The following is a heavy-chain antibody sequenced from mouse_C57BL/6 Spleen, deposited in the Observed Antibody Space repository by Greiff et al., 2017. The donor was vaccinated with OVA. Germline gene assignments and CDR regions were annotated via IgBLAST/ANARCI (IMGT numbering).Heavy chain of an antibody. J-gene: IGHJ4*01. CDR2: ILPGSGST. D-gene: IGHD1-1*01. V-gene: IGHV1-9*01. CDR1: GYTFTGYW. CDR3: ARWDTTVVEDYAMDY. Sequence: QVQLKESGAELMKPGASVKLSCKATGYTFTGYWIEWVKQRPGHGLEWIGEILPGSGSTNYNEKFKSKATLTVDTSSSTAYMQLSSLTSEDSAVYYCARWDTTVVEDYAMDYWGQGTSVTVSS.